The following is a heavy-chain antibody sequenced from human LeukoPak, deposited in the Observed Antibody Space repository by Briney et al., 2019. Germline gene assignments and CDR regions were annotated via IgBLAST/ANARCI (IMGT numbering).Heavy chain of an antibody. Sequence: TGGSLRLSCAASGFTFSNYVTSWVRQAPGKGLEWVSSISTSGSSTFYADSIKGRFTISRDNSKNTLYLQMNSLRAEDTAIYYCALATGFDVWGQGTMVTVSS. D-gene: IGHD5-12*01. CDR1: GFTFSNYV. CDR3: ALATGFDV. J-gene: IGHJ3*01. CDR2: ISTSGSST. V-gene: IGHV3-23*01.